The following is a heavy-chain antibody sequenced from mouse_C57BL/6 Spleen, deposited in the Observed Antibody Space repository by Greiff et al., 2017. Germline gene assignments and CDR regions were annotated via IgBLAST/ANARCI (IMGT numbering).Heavy chain of an antibody. CDR2: IYPGNSDT. V-gene: IGHV1-5*01. CDR3: TREGNFFAY. Sequence: EVQLQQSGTVLARPGASVKMSCKTSGYTFTSYWMHWVKQRPGQGLEWIGAIYPGNSDTSYNQKFKGKAKLTAGTSASTAYMELSSLTNEDSAVYYCTREGNFFAYWGQGTLVTVSA. J-gene: IGHJ3*01. CDR1: GYTFTSYW.